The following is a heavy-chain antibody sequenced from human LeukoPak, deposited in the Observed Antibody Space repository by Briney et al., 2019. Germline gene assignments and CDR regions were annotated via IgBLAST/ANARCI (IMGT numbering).Heavy chain of an antibody. CDR2: ISYDGSNK. CDR3: ANLHDYGDYADAFDI. Sequence: PGRSLRLSCAASGFTFSSYGMHWVRQAPGKGLEWVAVISYDGSNKYYADSVKGRFTISRDNSKNTLYLQMNSLRAEDTAVYYCANLHDYGDYADAFDIWGQGTMVTVSS. J-gene: IGHJ3*02. V-gene: IGHV3-30*18. CDR1: GFTFSSYG. D-gene: IGHD4-17*01.